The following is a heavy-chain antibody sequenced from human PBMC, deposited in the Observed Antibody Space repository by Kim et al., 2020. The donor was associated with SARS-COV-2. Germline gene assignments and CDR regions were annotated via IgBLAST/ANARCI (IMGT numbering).Heavy chain of an antibody. J-gene: IGHJ6*02. CDR3: ARDLSGYNNYYYYGMDV. D-gene: IGHD3-22*01. Sequence: VKGRFTISRDNAKNSLYLQMNSLRAEDTAVYYCARDLSGYNNYYYYGMDVWGQGTTVTVSS. V-gene: IGHV3-21*01.